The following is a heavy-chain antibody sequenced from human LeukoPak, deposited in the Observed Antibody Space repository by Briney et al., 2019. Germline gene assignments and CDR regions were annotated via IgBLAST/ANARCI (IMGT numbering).Heavy chain of an antibody. J-gene: IGHJ4*02. Sequence: GGFLRLSCAASGFTFSSYWMSWVRQAPGRGLQWVANIKQDGSEKYFVDSVKGRFTISRDNSKNTLYLQMNSLRAEDTAVYYCAKDRHGIAASRFDYWGQGTLVTVSS. D-gene: IGHD6-13*01. CDR1: GFTFSSYW. CDR3: AKDRHGIAASRFDY. V-gene: IGHV3-7*03. CDR2: IKQDGSEK.